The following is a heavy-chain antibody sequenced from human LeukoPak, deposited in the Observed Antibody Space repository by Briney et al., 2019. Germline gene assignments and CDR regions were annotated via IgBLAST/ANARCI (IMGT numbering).Heavy chain of an antibody. CDR3: ARVGGSGSSYYYYGMDV. J-gene: IGHJ6*02. CDR2: ISYDGSNK. Sequence: GRSLRLSCAASGFTFGSYAMHWVRQAPGKGLEWVAVISYDGSNKYYADSVKGRLTISRDNSKNTLYLQTNSLRAEDTAVYYCARVGGSGSSYYYYGMDVWGQGTTVTVSS. D-gene: IGHD1-26*01. CDR1: GFTFGSYA. V-gene: IGHV3-30-3*01.